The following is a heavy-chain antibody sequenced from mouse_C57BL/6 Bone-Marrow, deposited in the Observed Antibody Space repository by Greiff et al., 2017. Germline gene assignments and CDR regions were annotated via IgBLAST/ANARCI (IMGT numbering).Heavy chain of an antibody. Sequence: VQLQQSGAELVKPGASVKMSCKASGYTFTTYPIEWMKQNHGKSLEWIGNFHPYNDDTKYNEKFKGKATLTVEKSSSTVYLELRRLKSDDSAVYYCERGAGNPYYDAMDYWGQGTSVTVSS. CDR3: ERGAGNPYYDAMDY. CDR2: FHPYNDDT. D-gene: IGHD2-1*01. V-gene: IGHV1-47*01. J-gene: IGHJ4*01. CDR1: GYTFTTYP.